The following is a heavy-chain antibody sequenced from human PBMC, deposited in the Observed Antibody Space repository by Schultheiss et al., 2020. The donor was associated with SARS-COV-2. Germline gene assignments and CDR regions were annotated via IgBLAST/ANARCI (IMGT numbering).Heavy chain of an antibody. CDR1: GGSFSGYY. CDR3: ARREMATLWGGYFDL. CDR2: INHSGST. V-gene: IGHV4-34*01. J-gene: IGHJ2*01. Sequence: SETLSLTCAVYGGSFSGYYWSWIRQPPGKGLEWIGEINHSGSTNYNPSLKSRVTISVDTSKNQFSLKLSSVTAADTAVYYCARREMATLWGGYFDLWGRGTLVTVSS. D-gene: IGHD5-24*01.